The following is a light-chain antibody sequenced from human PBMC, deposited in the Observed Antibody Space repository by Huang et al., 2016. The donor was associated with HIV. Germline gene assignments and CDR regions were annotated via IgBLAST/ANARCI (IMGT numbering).Light chain of an antibody. CDR2: GAS. CDR1: QSVSSD. J-gene: IGKJ2*01. V-gene: IGKV3-11*01. Sequence: EIVLTQSPATLSLSPGERATLSCRASQSVSSDLDCYQQKAGQAPRLLIYGASNRATGIPARFSGSESGTDFTLTISSLEPEDFAVYYCQQRSDWPRTFGQGTKLEIK. CDR3: QQRSDWPRT.